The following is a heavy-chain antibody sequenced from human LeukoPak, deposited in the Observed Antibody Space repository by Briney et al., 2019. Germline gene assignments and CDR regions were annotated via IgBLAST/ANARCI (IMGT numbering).Heavy chain of an antibody. Sequence: SVKVSCKASGGTFSSYAISWVRQAPGQGLEWMGGIIPIFGTANYAQKFQGRVTITRNTSISTAYMELSSLRSEDTAVYYCARGADSSSTGGYYMDVWGKGTTVTVSS. CDR3: ARGADSSSTGGYYMDV. CDR1: GGTFSSYA. V-gene: IGHV1-69*05. J-gene: IGHJ6*03. D-gene: IGHD6-13*01. CDR2: IIPIFGTA.